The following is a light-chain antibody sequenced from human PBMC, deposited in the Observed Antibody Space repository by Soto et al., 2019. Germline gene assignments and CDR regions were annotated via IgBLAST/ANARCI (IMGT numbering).Light chain of an antibody. CDR1: SSNVGGYNY. J-gene: IGLJ7*02. CDR2: EVD. CDR3: WSYAGRNTYV. Sequence: QSALTQPPSASGSPGESVSISCTGTSSNVGGYNYVSWYQQQPGKAPKLIVYEVDKRPSGVPDRFSGSKAGSTASLTVSGLQADDEADYYCWSYAGRNTYVFGSGTQLTA. V-gene: IGLV2-8*01.